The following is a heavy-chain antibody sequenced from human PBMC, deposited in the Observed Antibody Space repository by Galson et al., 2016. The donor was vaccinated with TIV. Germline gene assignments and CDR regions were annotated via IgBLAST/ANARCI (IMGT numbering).Heavy chain of an antibody. J-gene: IGHJ1*01. CDR2: IYHSGST. CDR3: ARWAESGSYYQHFQH. CDR1: GGSISNSGYF. Sequence: TLSLTCYVSGGSISNSGYFWSWIRQHPGKGLEWIGNIYHSGSTYYNPSLESRVSISVDTSKNRFSLSLTSVTAADTAVYYCARWAESGSYYQHFQHWGQGTLVTVSS. V-gene: IGHV4-31*03. D-gene: IGHD1-26*01.